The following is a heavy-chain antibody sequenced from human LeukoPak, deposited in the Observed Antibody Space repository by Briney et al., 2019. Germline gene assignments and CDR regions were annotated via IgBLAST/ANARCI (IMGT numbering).Heavy chain of an antibody. D-gene: IGHD6-19*01. V-gene: IGHV4-59*08. CDR2: IYYSGST. CDR3: ARHGGYSSGWYVFDY. J-gene: IGHJ4*02. CDR1: GGSISSNY. Sequence: SETLSLTCTVSGGSISSNYWSWIRQPPGKGLEWIGYIYYSGSTNYNPSLKSRVSISVDTSKNQFSLKLNSVTAADTAMYYCARHGGYSSGWYVFDYWGQGTLVTVSS.